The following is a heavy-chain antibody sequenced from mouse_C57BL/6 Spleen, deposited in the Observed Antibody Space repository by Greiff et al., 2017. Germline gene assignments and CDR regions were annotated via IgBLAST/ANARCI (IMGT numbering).Heavy chain of an antibody. Sequence: EVQLQQSGPELVKPGASVKISCKASGYSFTGYYMNWVKQSPEKSLEWIGEINPSTGGTTYNQKFKAKATLTVDKSSSTAYMQLKGLTSEDSAVYYCASEDDGYFDVWGTGTTVTVSS. V-gene: IGHV1-42*01. CDR3: ASEDDGYFDV. J-gene: IGHJ1*03. CDR2: INPSTGGT. CDR1: GYSFTGYY.